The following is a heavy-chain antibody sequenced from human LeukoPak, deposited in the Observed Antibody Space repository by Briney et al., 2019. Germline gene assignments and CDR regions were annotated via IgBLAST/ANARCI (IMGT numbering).Heavy chain of an antibody. Sequence: SETLSLTCTVSGGSTSSHSFYWGWIRQPPGKGLEWIGSIYYSGNTYYNPSLKSRVTISVDTSKNQFSLKLSSVTAADTAVYYCARTGHYYDSSGSPYGDYWGQGTLVTVSS. V-gene: IGHV4-39*07. CDR1: GGSTSSHSFY. CDR2: IYYSGNT. D-gene: IGHD3-22*01. J-gene: IGHJ4*02. CDR3: ARTGHYYDSSGSPYGDY.